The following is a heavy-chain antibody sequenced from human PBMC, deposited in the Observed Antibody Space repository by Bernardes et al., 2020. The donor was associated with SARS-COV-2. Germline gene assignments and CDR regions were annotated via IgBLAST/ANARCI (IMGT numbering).Heavy chain of an antibody. CDR1: GGSISSYF. CDR2: IHYSGST. Sequence: SETLSLTCTVSGGSISSYFWSWIRQSPGKGLECIGYIHYSGSTNYNPSLRSRLTMSIDTSKNHFSLKLTSVTAADTAVYYCARVGSFADYSDHVPQEYFDPWGPGTLVTVSS. CDR3: ARVGSFADYSDHVPQEYFDP. D-gene: IGHD4-17*01. J-gene: IGHJ5*02. V-gene: IGHV4-59*01.